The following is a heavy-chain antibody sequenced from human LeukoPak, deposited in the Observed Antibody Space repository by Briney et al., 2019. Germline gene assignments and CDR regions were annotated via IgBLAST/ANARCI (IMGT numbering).Heavy chain of an antibody. CDR2: VYYKGDT. CDR3: ARAIYESGSFYQDYAFDF. D-gene: IGHD2-15*01. V-gene: IGHV4-59*08. Sequence: SETLSLTCSVSGGSTTGYFWTWIRQPPGKGPEWIGYVYYKGDTSYSPSLDSRVSISVDTSKKQFSLKLSSVTAADTAVYYCARAIYESGSFYQDYAFDFWGPGTMVTVSS. CDR1: GGSTTGYF. J-gene: IGHJ3*01.